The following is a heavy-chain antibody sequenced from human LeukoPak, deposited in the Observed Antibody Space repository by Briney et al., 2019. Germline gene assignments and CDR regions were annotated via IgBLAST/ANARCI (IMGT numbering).Heavy chain of an antibody. CDR3: ARALAGGYSSGFGY. V-gene: IGHV4-4*02. D-gene: IGHD5-18*01. J-gene: IGHJ4*02. Sequence: SGTLSLTCAVSGGSISSSNWWSWVRQPPGKGLEWIGEIYHSGSTNYNPSLKSRATISVDKSKNQFSLKLSSVTAADTAVYYCARALAGGYSSGFGYWGQGTLVTVSS. CDR2: IYHSGST. CDR1: GGSISSSNW.